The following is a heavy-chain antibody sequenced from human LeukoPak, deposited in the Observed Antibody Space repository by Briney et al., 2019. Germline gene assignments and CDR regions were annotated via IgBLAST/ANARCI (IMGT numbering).Heavy chain of an antibody. J-gene: IGHJ4*02. CDR2: FDPEDGET. CDR3: ATTLPDYYDSSGYYYX. D-gene: IGHD3-22*01. CDR1: GYTLTELS. V-gene: IGHV1-24*01. Sequence: ASVKVSCKVSGYTLTELSMHWVRQAPGKGLEWMGGFDPEDGETIYAQKFQGRVTMTEDTSTDTAYMELSSLRSEDTAVYYCATTLPDYYDSSGYYYXWGQXXLVT.